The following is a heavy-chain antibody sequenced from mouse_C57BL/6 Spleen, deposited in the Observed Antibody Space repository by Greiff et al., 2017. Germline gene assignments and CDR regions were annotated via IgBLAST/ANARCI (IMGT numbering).Heavy chain of an antibody. V-gene: IGHV1-54*01. Sequence: VKVVESGAELVRPGTSVKVSCKASGYAFTNYLIEWVKQRPGQGLEWIGVINPGSGGTNYNEKFKGKATLTADKSSSTAYMQLSSLTSEDSAVYFCARSGDGYYVWYFDVWGTGTTVTVSS. CDR2: INPGSGGT. CDR3: ARSGDGYYVWYFDV. J-gene: IGHJ1*03. CDR1: GYAFTNYL. D-gene: IGHD2-3*01.